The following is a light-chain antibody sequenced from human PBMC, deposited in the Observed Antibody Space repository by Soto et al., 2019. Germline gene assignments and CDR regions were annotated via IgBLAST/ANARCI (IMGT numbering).Light chain of an antibody. V-gene: IGKV1-39*01. CDR3: QQSYSTPRT. J-gene: IGKJ1*01. CDR2: AAS. Sequence: DIQMTQSPSSLSASVGDRVTITCRASQSISSYLNWYQQKPGKAPKLLIYAASSLQSGVPSRFSGSGSGTDLPLTISRLQPEDFATYYCQQSYSTPRTFGQGTKVEIK. CDR1: QSISSY.